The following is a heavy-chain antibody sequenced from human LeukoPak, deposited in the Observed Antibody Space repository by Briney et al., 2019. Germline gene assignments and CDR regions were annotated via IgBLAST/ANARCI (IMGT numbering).Heavy chain of an antibody. CDR2: INPDGVT. J-gene: IGHJ4*02. V-gene: IGHV3-74*01. CDR1: GFTFSTYW. CDR3: ATVAGGQSGNYY. Sequence: GRSLRLSCAASGFTFSTYWMFWVRQAPGKGLVWASRINPDGVTIYADSVKGRFTISRDNARKTLDLQMNSLRVEDTAVYYCATVAGGQSGNYYWGQGTLVTVSS. D-gene: IGHD1-26*01.